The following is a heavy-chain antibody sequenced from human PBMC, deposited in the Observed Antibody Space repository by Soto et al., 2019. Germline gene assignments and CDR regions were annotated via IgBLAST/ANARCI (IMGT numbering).Heavy chain of an antibody. D-gene: IGHD3-10*01. Sequence: PGGSLRLSCAASGFTFSSYSMNWVRQAPGKGLEWVSSISSSSSYIYYADSVKGRFTISRDNAKNSLYLQMNSLRAEDTAVYYCARDVGSLWFGELLPDYWGQGTLVTVSS. CDR1: GFTFSSYS. V-gene: IGHV3-21*01. CDR3: ARDVGSLWFGELLPDY. CDR2: ISSSSSYI. J-gene: IGHJ4*02.